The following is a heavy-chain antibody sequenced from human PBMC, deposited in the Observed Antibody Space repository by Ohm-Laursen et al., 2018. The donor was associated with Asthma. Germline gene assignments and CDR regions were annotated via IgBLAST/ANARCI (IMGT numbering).Heavy chain of an antibody. J-gene: IGHJ6*02. CDR3: AKGSIAVAGTFSGYYYGMDV. D-gene: IGHD6-19*01. Sequence: SLRLSCAASGFTFDDYAMHWVRHAPGKGLEWVSGISWNSGSIGYADSVKGRFTISRDNAKNSLYLQMNSLRAEDTALYYCAKGSIAVAGTFSGYYYGMDVWGQGTTVTVSS. V-gene: IGHV3-9*01. CDR1: GFTFDDYA. CDR2: ISWNSGSI.